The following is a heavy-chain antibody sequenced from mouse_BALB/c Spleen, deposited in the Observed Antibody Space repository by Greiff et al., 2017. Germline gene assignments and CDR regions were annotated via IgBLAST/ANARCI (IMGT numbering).Heavy chain of an antibody. CDR2: ISSGSSTI. CDR1: GFTFSSFG. Sequence: EVQGVESGGGLVQPGGSRKLSCAASGFTFSSFGMHWVRQAPEKGLEWVAYISSGSSTIYYADTVKGRFTISRDNPKNTLFLQMTSLRSEDTAMYYCATTMITTGDAMDYWGQGTSVTVSS. V-gene: IGHV5-17*02. J-gene: IGHJ4*01. D-gene: IGHD2-4*01. CDR3: ATTMITTGDAMDY.